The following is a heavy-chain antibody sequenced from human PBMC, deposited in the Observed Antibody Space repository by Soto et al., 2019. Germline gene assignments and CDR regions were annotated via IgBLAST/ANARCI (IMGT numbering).Heavy chain of an antibody. V-gene: IGHV1-18*01. CDR3: ARVVTTVTTEDWFDP. CDR1: GYTFTSYG. CDR2: ISAYNGNT. Sequence: QVPLVQSGAEVKKPGASVKVSCKASGYTFTSYGISWVRQAPGQGLEWMGWISAYNGNTNYAQKLQGRVTMTTDTSTSTAYMELRSLRSDDTAVYYCARVVTTVTTEDWFDPWGQGTLVTVSS. D-gene: IGHD4-17*01. J-gene: IGHJ5*02.